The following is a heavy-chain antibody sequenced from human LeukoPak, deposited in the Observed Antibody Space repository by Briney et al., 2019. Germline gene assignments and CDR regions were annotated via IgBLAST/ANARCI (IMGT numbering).Heavy chain of an antibody. CDR3: ARGSDIVVVPAAIAEDY. CDR1: GYTFTGYY. J-gene: IGHJ4*02. Sequence: ASVKVSCKASGYTFTGYYMHWVRQAPGQGLEWMGWINPNSGGTNYAQKFQGRVTMTRDTSISTAYMELSRLRSDDTAVYYCARGSDIVVVPAAIAEDYWGQGTLVIVS. CDR2: INPNSGGT. D-gene: IGHD2-2*01. V-gene: IGHV1-2*02.